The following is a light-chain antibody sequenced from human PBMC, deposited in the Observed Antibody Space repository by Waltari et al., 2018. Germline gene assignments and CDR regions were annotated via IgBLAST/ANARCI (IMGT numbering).Light chain of an antibody. Sequence: QSALTQPASVSGSPGQSITISCTGTSSDVGGYHYFSWYQQHPGNAPKLMIYEVSNRPSGVSNRFSGSKSGNTASLTISGLQAEDEADYYCSSYTSSSTLVFGGGTKLTVL. CDR1: SSDVGGYHY. J-gene: IGLJ2*01. V-gene: IGLV2-14*01. CDR3: SSYTSSSTLV. CDR2: EVS.